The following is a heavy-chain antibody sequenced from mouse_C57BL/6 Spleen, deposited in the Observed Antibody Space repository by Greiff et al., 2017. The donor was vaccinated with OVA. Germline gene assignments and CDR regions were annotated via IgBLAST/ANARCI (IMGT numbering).Heavy chain of an antibody. V-gene: IGHV5-4*01. CDR2: ISDGGSYT. J-gene: IGHJ4*01. CDR3: ARGGELPYAMDY. D-gene: IGHD2-1*01. CDR1: GFTFSSYA. Sequence: EVQRVESGGGLVKPGGSLKLSCAASGFTFSSYAMSWVRQTPEKRLEWVATISDGGSYTYYPDNVKGRFTISRDNAKNNLYLQMSHLKSEDTAMYYCARGGELPYAMDYWGQGTSVTVSS.